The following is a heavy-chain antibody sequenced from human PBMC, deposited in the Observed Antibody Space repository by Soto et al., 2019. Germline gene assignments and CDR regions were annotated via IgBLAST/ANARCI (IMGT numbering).Heavy chain of an antibody. V-gene: IGHV1-18*01. CDR1: GYTFTRYG. Sequence: QVQLVQSGAEVKNPGASVKVSCKASGYTFTRYGIGWARQAPGQGLEWMGWINTYNGNTNYAQNVQGRVTLTTDTSASPTYMELRSLRSNDTAIYYCAMVDVYVTTSPQDVWGQGTTVIVSS. J-gene: IGHJ6*02. CDR2: INTYNGNT. D-gene: IGHD3-16*01. CDR3: AMVDVYVTTSPQDV.